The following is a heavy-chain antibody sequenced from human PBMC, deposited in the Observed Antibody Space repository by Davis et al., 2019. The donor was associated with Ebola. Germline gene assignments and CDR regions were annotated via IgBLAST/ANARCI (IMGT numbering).Heavy chain of an antibody. CDR1: GYTFTNYD. V-gene: IGHV1-8*01. CDR2: MNPNSANT. CDR3: ARGRKVAKMGSWFDP. Sequence: AASVKVSCKASGYTFTNYDVHWVRQGTGQGLEWIGWMNPNSANTGYGQKFQGRVTMTRNTPISTAYMELSSLTSEDTAVYYCARGRKVAKMGSWFDPWGQGTLVTVSS. J-gene: IGHJ5*02. D-gene: IGHD5-12*01.